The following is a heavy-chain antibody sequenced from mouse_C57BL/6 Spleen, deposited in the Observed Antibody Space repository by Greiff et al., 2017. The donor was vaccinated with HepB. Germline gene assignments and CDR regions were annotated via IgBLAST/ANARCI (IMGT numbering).Heavy chain of an antibody. CDR2: IDPSDSGT. V-gene: IGHV1-52*01. Sequence: QVQLKQPGAELVRPGSSVKLSCKASGYTFTSYWMHWVKQRPIQGLEWIGNIDPSDSGTHYNQKFKDKATLTVDKSSSTAYMQLSSLTSEDSAVYYCAREAYGSLDYWGQGTTLTVSS. D-gene: IGHD1-1*01. J-gene: IGHJ2*01. CDR1: GYTFTSYW. CDR3: AREAYGSLDY.